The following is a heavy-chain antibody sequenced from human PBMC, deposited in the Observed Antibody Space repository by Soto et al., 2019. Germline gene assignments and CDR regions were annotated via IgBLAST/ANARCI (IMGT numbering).Heavy chain of an antibody. V-gene: IGHV3-23*01. Sequence: EVQLLESGGGLVQPGGSLRLSCAASGFTFSSYAMNWVRQAPGKGLEWVSSIIGTGGSTYYADSVKGRFTISRDHSKNTLYLQMNSLGAEDTAVYYCAKLRGSSWSRGYFDYWGQGALVTGSS. CDR3: AKLRGSSWSRGYFDY. CDR1: GFTFSSYA. J-gene: IGHJ4*02. CDR2: IIGTGGST. D-gene: IGHD6-13*01.